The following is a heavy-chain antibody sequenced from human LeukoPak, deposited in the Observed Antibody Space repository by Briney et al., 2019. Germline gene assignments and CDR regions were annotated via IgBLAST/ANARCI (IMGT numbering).Heavy chain of an antibody. V-gene: IGHV3-74*01. Sequence: GGSLRLSCAASGFTFSSYWMHWVRQAPGKGLVWVSRINSDGSSTSYADSVKGRFTISRDNAKNTLYLQMNSLRAKDTAVYYCARSYDFWSGSLTTLYYYYGMDVWGQGTTVTVSS. CDR1: GFTFSSYW. CDR2: INSDGSST. CDR3: ARSYDFWSGSLTTLYYYYGMDV. D-gene: IGHD3-3*01. J-gene: IGHJ6*02.